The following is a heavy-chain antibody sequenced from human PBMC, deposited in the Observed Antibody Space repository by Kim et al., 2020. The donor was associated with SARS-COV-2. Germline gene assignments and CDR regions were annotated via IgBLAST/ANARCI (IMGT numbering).Heavy chain of an antibody. Sequence: SETLSLTCTVSGGSISSSSYYWGWIRQPPGKGLEWIGSIYYSGSTYYNPSLKSRVTISVDTSKNQFSLKLSSVTAADTAVYYCARRGYAGYDILTGYSRGAFDIWGQGTMVTVSS. J-gene: IGHJ3*02. CDR1: GGSISSSSYY. V-gene: IGHV4-39*01. CDR2: IYYSGST. D-gene: IGHD3-9*01. CDR3: ARRGYAGYDILTGYSRGAFDI.